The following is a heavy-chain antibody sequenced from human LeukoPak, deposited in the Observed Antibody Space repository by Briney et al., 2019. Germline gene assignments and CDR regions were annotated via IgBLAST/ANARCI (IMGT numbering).Heavy chain of an antibody. V-gene: IGHV3-53*01. D-gene: IGHD5-12*01. J-gene: IGHJ4*02. CDR1: GFTVSNTY. CDR2: IYSDGNT. CDR3: ATDTSGYHNG. Sequence: GGSLRLSCAASGFTVSNTYMSWVRQAPGKGLEWVSDIYSDGNTYYADSVKGRFTISRDNSKNTLYLEMNSLRAEDTAVYYCATDTSGYHNGWGQGTLVTVSS.